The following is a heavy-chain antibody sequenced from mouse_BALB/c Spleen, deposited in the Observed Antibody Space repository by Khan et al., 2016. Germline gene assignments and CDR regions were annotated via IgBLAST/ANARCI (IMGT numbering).Heavy chain of an antibody. CDR1: GFNIKDTY. D-gene: IGHD2-1*01. Sequence: VQLEQSGAELVKPGASVKLSCTASGFNIKDTYMHWVKQRPEQGLEWIGRIDPANGNSKYDPNFQGRAAITADTSSNTAYLQLSSLTSEDSAVYYCARGGNYVELGYWGQGTLVTVSA. CDR2: IDPANGNS. J-gene: IGHJ3*01. V-gene: IGHV14-3*02. CDR3: ARGGNYVELGY.